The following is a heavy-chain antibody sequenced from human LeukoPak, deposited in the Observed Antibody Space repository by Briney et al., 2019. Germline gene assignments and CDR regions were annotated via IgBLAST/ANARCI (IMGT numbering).Heavy chain of an antibody. V-gene: IGHV3-74*01. D-gene: IGHD1-26*01. CDR1: GFTFSNYW. CDR2: INEDGSTT. Sequence: AGGSLRLSCAASGFTFSNYWVHWVRQAPGKGLVWVSRINEDGSTTNYADSVKGRSTIFRDNAKNTLYLQMNSLRAEDTAVYYCVRDLGGRSGHWGQGTLVTVSS. J-gene: IGHJ4*02. CDR3: VRDLGGRSGH.